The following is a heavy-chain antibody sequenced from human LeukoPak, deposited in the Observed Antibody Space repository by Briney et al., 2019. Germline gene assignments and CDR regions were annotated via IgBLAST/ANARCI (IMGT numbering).Heavy chain of an antibody. Sequence: ASVKVSCKASGGTFSSYAISWVRQAPGQGLEWMGIINPSGGSTSYAQKFQGRVTMTRDTSTSTVYMELSSLRSEDTAVYYCARDHSPGIAAAGNYWGQGTLVTVSS. J-gene: IGHJ4*02. V-gene: IGHV1-46*01. CDR1: GGTFSSYA. CDR2: INPSGGST. D-gene: IGHD6-13*01. CDR3: ARDHSPGIAAAGNY.